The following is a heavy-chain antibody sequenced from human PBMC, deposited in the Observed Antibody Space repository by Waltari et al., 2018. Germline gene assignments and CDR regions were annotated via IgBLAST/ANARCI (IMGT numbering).Heavy chain of an antibody. J-gene: IGHJ6*02. Sequence: QVQLVQSGAAVKKPGSSVKVSCKASGGTFSSYAISWVRQAPGQGLEWMGGIIPIFGTANDEQKFQGRVTITADESTSTAYMELSSRRAEDTAVYYCARGYGSGSYYYRYYYYYDGMDVWGQGTTVTVSS. CDR1: GGTFSSYA. CDR2: IIPIFGTA. D-gene: IGHD3-10*01. V-gene: IGHV1-69*01. CDR3: ARGYGSGSYYYRYYYYYDGMDV.